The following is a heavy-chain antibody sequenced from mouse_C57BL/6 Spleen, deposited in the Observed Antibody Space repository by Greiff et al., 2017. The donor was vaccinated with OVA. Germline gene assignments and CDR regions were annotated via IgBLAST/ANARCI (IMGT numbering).Heavy chain of an antibody. J-gene: IGHJ2*01. CDR1: GFTFSDYY. V-gene: IGHV5-16*01. CDR3: ARDRIYYPFDY. D-gene: IGHD2-1*01. CDR2: INYDGSST. Sequence: EVQLVESEGGLVQPGSSMKLSCTASGFTFSDYYMAWVRQVPEKGLEWVANINYDGSSTYYLDSLKSRFIISRDNAKNILYLQMSSLKSEDTATYYCARDRIYYPFDYWGQGTTLTVSS.